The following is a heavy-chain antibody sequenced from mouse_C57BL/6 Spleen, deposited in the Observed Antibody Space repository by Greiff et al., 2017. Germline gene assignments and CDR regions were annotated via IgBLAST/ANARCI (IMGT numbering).Heavy chain of an antibody. V-gene: IGHV5-16*01. CDR2: INYDGSST. CDR3: ARDRVGLFDD. Sequence: EVKLMESEGGLVQPGSSMKLSCTASGFTFSDYYMAWVRQVPEKGLEWVANINYDGSSTYYLDSLKSRFIISRDNAKNMLYLQMSGLKSEDTATYYCARDRVGLFDDWGKGTTLTVSS. J-gene: IGHJ2*01. D-gene: IGHD4-1*01. CDR1: GFTFSDYY.